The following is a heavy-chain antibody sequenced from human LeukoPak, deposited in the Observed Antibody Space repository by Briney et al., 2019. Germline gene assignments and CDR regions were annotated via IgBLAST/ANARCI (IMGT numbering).Heavy chain of an antibody. D-gene: IGHD1-26*01. CDR2: ISAYNGNT. Sequence: ASVKVSCKASGGTFSSYAISWVRQAPGQGLEWMGWISAYNGNTNYAQKLQGRVTMTTDTSTSTAYMELRSLRSDDTAVYYCARESEGGSYDERWGQGTLVTVSS. V-gene: IGHV1-18*01. CDR1: GGTFSSYA. CDR3: ARESEGGSYDER. J-gene: IGHJ4*02.